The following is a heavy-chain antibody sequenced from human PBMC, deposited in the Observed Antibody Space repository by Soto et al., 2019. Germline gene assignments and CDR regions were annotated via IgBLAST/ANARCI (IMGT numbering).Heavy chain of an antibody. V-gene: IGHV4-34*01. CDR2: INHSGST. D-gene: IGHD1-7*01. Sequence: SDTLSLTCAVYGGSFSGYYWSWIRQPPGKGLEWIGEINHSGSTNYNPSLKSRVTISVDTSKNQFSLKLSSVTAADTAVYYCARGRVELTYYYYYYGMDVWGQGTTVTVSS. CDR1: GGSFSGYY. CDR3: ARGRVELTYYYYYYGMDV. J-gene: IGHJ6*02.